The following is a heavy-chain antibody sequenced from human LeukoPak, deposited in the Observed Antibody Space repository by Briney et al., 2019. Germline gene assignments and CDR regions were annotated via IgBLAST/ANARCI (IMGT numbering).Heavy chain of an antibody. V-gene: IGHV3-23*01. Sequence: GGSLRLSCAASGFTFSSYAMYWVRQAPGKGLEWVSGIFGSGGSIHYADSVKGRFTISRDNSKNTLYLQMNSLRAEDTAVYYCAKKAYVGSGSYYLYYYMDVWGKGTTVTVSS. CDR3: AKKAYVGSGSYYLYYYMDV. CDR1: GFTFSSYA. CDR2: IFGSGGSI. J-gene: IGHJ6*03. D-gene: IGHD3-10*01.